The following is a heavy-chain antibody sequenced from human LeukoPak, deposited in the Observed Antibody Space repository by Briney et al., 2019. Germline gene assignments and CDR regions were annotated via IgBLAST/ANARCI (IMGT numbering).Heavy chain of an antibody. CDR2: VLPIFRIT. CDR3: ARDLLPMTKAGVVND. V-gene: IGHV1-69*13. CDR1: GGSFSSYG. Sequence: WASVKVSCKASGGSFSSYGISWVRQAPGQGLERMGGVLPIFRITNYAQRFQGRVTITADESRSTAYMELSSLTSDDTAVYYCARDLLPMTKAGVVNDWGQGSLVIVSA. J-gene: IGHJ4*02. D-gene: IGHD3-3*01.